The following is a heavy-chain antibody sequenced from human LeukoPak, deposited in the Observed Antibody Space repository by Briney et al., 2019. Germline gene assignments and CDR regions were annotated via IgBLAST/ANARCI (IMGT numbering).Heavy chain of an antibody. CDR1: RGTFSSYA. Sequence: GSSVKVSCKASRGTFSSYAISWVRQAPGQGLEWMGGIIPIFGTANYAQKFQGRVTITADESTSTAYMELSSLRSEDTAVYYCARVSRYYFDYWGQGTLVTVSS. CDR2: IIPIFGTA. CDR3: ARVSRYYFDY. V-gene: IGHV1-69*01. J-gene: IGHJ4*02.